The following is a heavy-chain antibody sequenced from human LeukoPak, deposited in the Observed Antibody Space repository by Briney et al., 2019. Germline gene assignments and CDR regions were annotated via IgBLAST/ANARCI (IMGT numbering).Heavy chain of an antibody. CDR3: ATWSELLNDYYYGMDV. Sequence: ASVKVSCKVSGYTLTELSMHWVRQAPGKGLEWMGGFDPEDGETIYAQKFQGRVTMTEDTSTDTAYMELSSLRSEDTAVYYCATWSELLNDYYYGMDVWGQGTTVTVSS. D-gene: IGHD1-26*01. J-gene: IGHJ6*02. CDR2: FDPEDGET. V-gene: IGHV1-24*01. CDR1: GYTLTELS.